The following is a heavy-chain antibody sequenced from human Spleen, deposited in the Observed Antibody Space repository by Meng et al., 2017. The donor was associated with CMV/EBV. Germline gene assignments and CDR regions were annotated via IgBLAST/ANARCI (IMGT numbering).Heavy chain of an antibody. D-gene: IGHD5-24*01. CDR2: VYQDETK. V-gene: IGHV4-4*02. CDR1: GGSIISNEW. J-gene: IGHJ5*02. CDR3: TKGQNYFDP. Sequence: LSLTCAVFGGSIISNEWSTWVHQFPGMGLERIEKVYQDETKNSNPTLTSRVTISLDKSKNDFTLKMNSVTAADTAVYYCTKGQNYFDPWGQGILVTVSS.